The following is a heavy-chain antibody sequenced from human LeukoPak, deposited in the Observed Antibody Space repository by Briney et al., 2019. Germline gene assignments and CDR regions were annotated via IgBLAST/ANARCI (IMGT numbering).Heavy chain of an antibody. J-gene: IGHJ6*02. V-gene: IGHV1-69*13. CDR3: AASRDSSGYFPSYYYYGMDV. CDR1: GGTFSSYA. CDR2: IIPIFGTA. D-gene: IGHD3-22*01. Sequence: SVTVSCKASGGTFSSYAISWVRQAPGQGLEWMGGIIPIFGTANYAQKFQGRVTITADESTSTAYMELSSLRSGDTAVYYCAASRDSSGYFPSYYYYGMDVWGQGTTVTVSS.